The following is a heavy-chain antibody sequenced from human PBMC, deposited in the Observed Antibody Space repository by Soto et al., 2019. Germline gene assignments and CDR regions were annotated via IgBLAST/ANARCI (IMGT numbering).Heavy chain of an antibody. Sequence: ASVKVSCKVSVYTLTELSMHWVRQAPGEGLEWMGGFDPEDGETIYAQKFQGRVTMTEDTSTDAAYMELSSLRSEDTAVYYCATVGGPGLRAAAGNDGFDTWGQGIMVTVSS. CDR1: VYTLTELS. CDR3: ATVGGPGLRAAAGNDGFDT. V-gene: IGHV1-24*01. J-gene: IGHJ3*02. D-gene: IGHD6-13*01. CDR2: FDPEDGET.